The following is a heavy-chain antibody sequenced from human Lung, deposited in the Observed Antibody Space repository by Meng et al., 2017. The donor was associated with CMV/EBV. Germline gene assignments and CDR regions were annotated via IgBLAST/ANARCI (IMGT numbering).Heavy chain of an antibody. D-gene: IGHD6-19*01. Sequence: GSLRLXCTVSGGSISSSSHYWGWIRQPPGKGLEWIATVYYNGGPTYNPSLKSRVTISLDTSKNKFSLKLNSVTAADTAVYYCATASSGWFNYFDSWGQGXLVTVSS. V-gene: IGHV4-39*01. CDR1: GGSISSSSHY. CDR2: VYYNGGP. CDR3: ATASSGWFNYFDS. J-gene: IGHJ4*02.